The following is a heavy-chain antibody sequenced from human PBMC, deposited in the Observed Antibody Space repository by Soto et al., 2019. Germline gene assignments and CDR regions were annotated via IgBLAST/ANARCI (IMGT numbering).Heavy chain of an antibody. D-gene: IGHD3-10*01. CDR1: GRKFSDSG. CDR3: AKDLRVAVGITIVRELYGMDV. Sequence: VGSLRDPYSVSGRKFSDSGRHWISKHQGKGLEWVGRVRTKINDYATSYSESVKGRFTISRDDSKNTLYLQMNSLRAEDTAVYYCAKDLRVAVGITIVRELYGMDVWGQGTTVTVSS. CDR2: VRTKINDYAT. V-gene: IGHV3-73*01. J-gene: IGHJ6*02.